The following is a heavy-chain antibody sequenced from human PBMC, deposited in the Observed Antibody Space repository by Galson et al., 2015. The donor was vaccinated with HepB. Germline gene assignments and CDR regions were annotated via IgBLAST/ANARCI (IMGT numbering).Heavy chain of an antibody. D-gene: IGHD3-9*01. J-gene: IGHJ4*02. Sequence: SLRLSCAASGFTFSSYWMHWVRQAPGKGLVWVSRINSDGSSTSYADSVKGRLTISRDNAKNTRYLQMNSLRAEETAVYYCARDLTYYDILTGSFVKYFDYWGQGTLVTVSS. CDR2: INSDGSST. CDR1: GFTFSSYW. CDR3: ARDLTYYDILTGSFVKYFDY. V-gene: IGHV3-74*01.